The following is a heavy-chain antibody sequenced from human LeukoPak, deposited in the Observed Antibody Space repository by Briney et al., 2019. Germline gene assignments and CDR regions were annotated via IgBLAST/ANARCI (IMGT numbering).Heavy chain of an antibody. CDR3: AREFHDYGDLIDY. Sequence: ASVKVSCKASGYTFSSFAMNWVRQAPGQGLEWMGWINTNTGNPTYAQGFTGRFVFSLDISVSTAYLQISSLKTEDTAVYYCAREFHDYGDLIDYWGQGTLVTVSS. D-gene: IGHD4-17*01. J-gene: IGHJ4*02. CDR1: GYTFSSFA. V-gene: IGHV7-4-1*02. CDR2: INTNTGNP.